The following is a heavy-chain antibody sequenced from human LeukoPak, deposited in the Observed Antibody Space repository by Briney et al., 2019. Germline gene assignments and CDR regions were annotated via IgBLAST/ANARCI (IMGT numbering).Heavy chain of an antibody. D-gene: IGHD3-22*01. CDR2: INGGGSNT. J-gene: IGHJ4*02. CDR3: AREGNSGYYPY. Sequence: PGGSLRLSCAASGFTFNTYVMSWVRQAPGKGLEWVSAINGGGSNTYYADSVKGRFTISRDNSKNTLYLQMSSLRAEDTAMYYCAREGNSGYYPYWGQGILVTVSS. CDR1: GFTFNTYV. V-gene: IGHV3-23*01.